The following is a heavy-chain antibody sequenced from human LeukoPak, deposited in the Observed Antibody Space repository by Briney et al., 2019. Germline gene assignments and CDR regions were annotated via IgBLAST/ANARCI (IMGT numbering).Heavy chain of an antibody. CDR3: SRESGPFSPFGF. J-gene: IGHJ4*02. CDR1: GGSISGTNW. D-gene: IGHD1-26*01. V-gene: IGHV4-4*02. CDR2: ISLRGLT. Sequence: PSETLSLTCSVSGGSISGTNWWSWVRHPPGQGLEWIGEISLRGLTNYNPSLRRRLTMSLDESKNQGSLILTSVTAADTAVYYCSRESGPFSPFGFWGQGTLVSVHS.